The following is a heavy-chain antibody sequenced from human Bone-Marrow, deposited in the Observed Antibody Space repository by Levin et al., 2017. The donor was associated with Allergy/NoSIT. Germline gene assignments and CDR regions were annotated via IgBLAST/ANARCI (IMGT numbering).Heavy chain of an antibody. J-gene: IGHJ6*02. CDR2: INPNSGGT. CDR3: ASPRYCSSTSCYPAPYYYYGMDV. CDR1: GYTFTGYY. D-gene: IGHD2-2*01. V-gene: IGHV1-2*02. Sequence: GESLKISCKASGYTFTGYYMHWVRQAPGQGLEWMGWINPNSGGTNYAQKFQGRVTMTRDTSISTAYMELSRLRSDDTAVYYCASPRYCSSTSCYPAPYYYYGMDVWGQGTTVTVSS.